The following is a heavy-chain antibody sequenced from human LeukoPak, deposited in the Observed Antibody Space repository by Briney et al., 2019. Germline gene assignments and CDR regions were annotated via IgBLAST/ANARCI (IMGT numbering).Heavy chain of an antibody. J-gene: IGHJ4*02. D-gene: IGHD3-10*01. V-gene: IGHV4-59*08. CDR2: ISYTGTT. CDR3: ARLGGNWNSPGRDY. CDR1: GGSINGYS. Sequence: PSETLSLTCSVSGGSINGYSWTWIRQPPGMRLEWVGHISYTGTTNYNPSLTNRVAISVDTSKNQFSLKLTSVTAADTGMYFCARLGGNWNSPGRDYWGQGTLVTVSS.